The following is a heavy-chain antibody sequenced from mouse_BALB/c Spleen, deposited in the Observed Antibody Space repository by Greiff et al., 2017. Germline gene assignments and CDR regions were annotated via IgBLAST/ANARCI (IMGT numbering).Heavy chain of an antibody. CDR2: ISSGGST. CDR1: GFTFSSYA. Sequence: EVQVVESGGGLVKPGGSLKLSCAASGFTFSSYAMSWVRQTPEKRLEWVASISSGGSTYYPDSVKGRFTISRDNARNILYLQMSSLRSEDTAMYYCARVKDYWGQGTTLTVSS. V-gene: IGHV5-6-5*01. CDR3: ARVKDY. J-gene: IGHJ2*01.